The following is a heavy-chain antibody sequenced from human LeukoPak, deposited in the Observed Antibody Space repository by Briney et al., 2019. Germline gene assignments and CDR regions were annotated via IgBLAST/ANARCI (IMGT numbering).Heavy chain of an antibody. D-gene: IGHD2-15*01. V-gene: IGHV4-61*02. CDR2: TYTSGGT. J-gene: IGHJ4*02. CDR1: GGSIVSNTYY. CDR3: ARGFGGQEVYDY. Sequence: PSETLSLTCTVSGGSIVSNTYYWSWIRQPAGKGLEWIGRTYTSGGTNYKPSLKSRVTISVDTSKNQFSLMLSSVTAADTAVYYCARGFGGQEVYDYWGQGTLVTVSS.